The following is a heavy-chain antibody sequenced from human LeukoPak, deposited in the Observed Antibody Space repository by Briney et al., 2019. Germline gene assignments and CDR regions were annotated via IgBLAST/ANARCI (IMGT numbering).Heavy chain of an antibody. CDR2: IYYSGST. J-gene: IGHJ4*02. CDR3: ARADYYDSSGPFDY. V-gene: IGHV4-31*03. CDR1: GGSISSGGYY. Sequence: PSQTLSLTCTVSGGSISSGGYYWSWLRQHPGKGLEWIGYIYYSGSTYYNPSLKSRVTISVDTSKNQFSLKLSSVTAADTAVYYCARADYYDSSGPFDYWGQRTLVTVSS. D-gene: IGHD3-22*01.